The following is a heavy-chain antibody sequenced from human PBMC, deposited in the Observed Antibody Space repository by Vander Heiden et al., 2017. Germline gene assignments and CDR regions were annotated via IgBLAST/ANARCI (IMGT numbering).Heavy chain of an antibody. CDR3: ARNLKNYYGSGSYYYYFDY. J-gene: IGHJ4*02. Sequence: EVQLVESGGGLVKPGGSPRLSCSAPGFPFSSYSMSWVRQAPGKGLEWVSSISSSSSYIYYADSVKGRFTISRDNAKNSLYLQMNSLRAEDTAVYYCARNLKNYYGSGSYYYYFDYWGQGTLVTVSS. CDR2: ISSSSSYI. V-gene: IGHV3-21*01. CDR1: GFPFSSYS. D-gene: IGHD3-10*01.